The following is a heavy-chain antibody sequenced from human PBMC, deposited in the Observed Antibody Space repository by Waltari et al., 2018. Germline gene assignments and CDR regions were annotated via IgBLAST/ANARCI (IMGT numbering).Heavy chain of an antibody. Sequence: EVQLVDSGVAFVHPRWYLILSSAASGFTFRRWTLNWSLQGPGREVEEVLAISGSGGSTYYADSWKGRFTITRENYKNKLYLQMNSLRAEDTAVYYCAKAPLGWMALFDYWGQGTLVTVSS. CDR1: GFTFRRWT. J-gene: IGHJ4*02. V-gene: IGHV3-23*04. CDR2: ISGSGGST. CDR3: AKAPLGWMALFDY. D-gene: IGHD2-2*03.